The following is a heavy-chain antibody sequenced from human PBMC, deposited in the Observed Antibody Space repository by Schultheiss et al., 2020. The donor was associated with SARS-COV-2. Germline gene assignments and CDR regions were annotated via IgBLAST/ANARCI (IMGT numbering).Heavy chain of an antibody. J-gene: IGHJ6*02. Sequence: SQTLSLTCTVSGGSISSGSYYWSWIRQPPGKGLEWIGSIYYSGSTNYNPSLKSRVTISVDTSKNQFSLKLSSVTAADTAVYYCARGAVCSSTSCHDYYYYGMDVWGQGTTVTVSS. CDR2: IYYSGST. D-gene: IGHD2-2*01. CDR3: ARGAVCSSTSCHDYYYYGMDV. V-gene: IGHV4-39*01. CDR1: GGSISSGSYY.